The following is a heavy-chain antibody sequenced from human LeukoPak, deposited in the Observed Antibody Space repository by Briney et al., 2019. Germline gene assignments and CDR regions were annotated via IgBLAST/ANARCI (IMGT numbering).Heavy chain of an antibody. V-gene: IGHV3-33*01. Sequence: GRSLRLSCAASGFTFSNYGMHWVRQAPDKGLEWVAVIYDDGSKEYFADSVKGRFTISRDNSKNTVLLQMNSLRADDTAVFYCARDFKSGYVDSWGQGTLVTVSS. CDR3: ARDFKSGYVDS. D-gene: IGHD3-3*01. J-gene: IGHJ4*02. CDR1: GFTFSNYG. CDR2: IYDDGSKE.